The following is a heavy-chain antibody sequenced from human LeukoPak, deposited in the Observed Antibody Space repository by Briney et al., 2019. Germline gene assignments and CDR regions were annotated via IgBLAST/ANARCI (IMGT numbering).Heavy chain of an antibody. Sequence: SETLSLTCTVSGGSISSSSYYWGWIRQPPGKGLEWIGSIYYSGSTYYNPSLKSRVTISVDTSKNQFSLKLSSVTAADTAVYYCARRRVWFGESQSDYWGQGTLVTVSS. CDR3: ARRRVWFGESQSDY. CDR1: GGSISSSSYY. CDR2: IYYSGST. J-gene: IGHJ4*02. V-gene: IGHV4-39*07. D-gene: IGHD3-10*01.